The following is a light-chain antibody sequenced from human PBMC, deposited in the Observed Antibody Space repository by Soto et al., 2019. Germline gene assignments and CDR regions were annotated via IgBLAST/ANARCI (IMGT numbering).Light chain of an antibody. CDR1: QGISSY. CDR2: AAS. V-gene: IGKV1-8*01. Sequence: AIRMTQSPSSFSASTGARVTITCRASQGISSYLAWYQQKPGKAPKLLIYAASTLQSGVPSRFSGSGSGTDFTLTISCLQSEDFATYYCQQYYSYLRTFGQGTKLEIK. CDR3: QQYYSYLRT. J-gene: IGKJ2*01.